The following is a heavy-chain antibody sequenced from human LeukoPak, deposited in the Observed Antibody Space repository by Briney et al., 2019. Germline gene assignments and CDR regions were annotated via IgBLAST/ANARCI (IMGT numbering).Heavy chain of an antibody. J-gene: IGHJ3*02. CDR2: ISYDGSNK. CDR3: ARDRDFWSGGAFDI. Sequence: GRSLRLSCAASGFTSSSYAMHWVRQAPGKGLEWVAVISYDGSNKYYADSVKGRFTISRDNSKNTLYLQMNSLRAEDTAVYYCARDRDFWSGGAFDIWGQGTMVTVSS. D-gene: IGHD3-3*01. V-gene: IGHV3-30*04. CDR1: GFTSSSYA.